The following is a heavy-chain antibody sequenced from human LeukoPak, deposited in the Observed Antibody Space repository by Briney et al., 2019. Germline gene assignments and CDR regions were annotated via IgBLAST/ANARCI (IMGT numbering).Heavy chain of an antibody. CDR3: ASGDVDTATFDP. CDR2: IIPILGIA. D-gene: IGHD5-18*01. Sequence: PVKLSCKASGGTFSSYAISWVRQAPGQRLEWMGRIIPILGIANYAQKFQDRVTITADKSTSTAYMELSSLRSEDTAVYYCASGDVDTATFDPWGQGTLVTVSS. J-gene: IGHJ5*02. CDR1: GGTFSSYA. V-gene: IGHV1-69*04.